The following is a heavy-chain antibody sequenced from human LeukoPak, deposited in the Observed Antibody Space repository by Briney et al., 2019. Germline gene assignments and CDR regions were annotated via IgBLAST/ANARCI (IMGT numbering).Heavy chain of an antibody. D-gene: IGHD3-3*01. CDR1: GYTFTSYG. CDR2: ISAYNCNT. J-gene: IGHJ5*02. Sequence: ASVKVSCKASGYTFTSYGISWVRQAPGQGLEWMGWISAYNCNTNYAQKLQGRVTMTTDTSTNTAYMELRSLRSDDTAVYYCARALYYDFWSGSYKEENWFDPWGQGTLVTVSS. CDR3: ARALYYDFWSGSYKEENWFDP. V-gene: IGHV1-18*04.